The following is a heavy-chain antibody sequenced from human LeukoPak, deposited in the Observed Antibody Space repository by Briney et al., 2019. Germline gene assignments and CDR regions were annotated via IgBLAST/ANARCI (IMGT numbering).Heavy chain of an antibody. V-gene: IGHV3-48*01. J-gene: IGHJ3*02. CDR1: GFTFSSYS. Sequence: GGSLRLSCAASGFTFSSYSMNWVRQAPGKGLESVSYISSSSSTIYYADSVKGRFTISRDNAKNSLYLQMNSLRAEDTAVCYCAGSYLPGDAFDIWGQGTMVTVSS. CDR2: ISSSSSTI. CDR3: AGSYLPGDAFDI. D-gene: IGHD1-26*01.